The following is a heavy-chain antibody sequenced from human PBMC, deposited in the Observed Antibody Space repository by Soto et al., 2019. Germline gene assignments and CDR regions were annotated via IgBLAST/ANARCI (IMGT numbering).Heavy chain of an antibody. CDR3: AHRPRDQTTVTTVLVYFDY. Sequence: SGPTLVNPTQTLTLTCTFSGFSLSTSGVGVGWIRQPPGKALEWLALIYWDDDERYSPSLKSRLTITKDTSKNQVVLTMTNMDPVDTATYYCAHRPRDQTTVTTVLVYFDYWGQGTLVTVSS. V-gene: IGHV2-5*02. J-gene: IGHJ4*02. D-gene: IGHD4-17*01. CDR1: GFSLSTSGVG. CDR2: IYWDDDE.